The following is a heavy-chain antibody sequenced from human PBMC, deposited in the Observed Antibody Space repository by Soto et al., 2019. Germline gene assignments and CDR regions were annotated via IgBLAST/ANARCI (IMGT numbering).Heavy chain of an antibody. CDR1: GFTFSNHA. D-gene: IGHD3-16*01. CDR2: ISGNANDI. J-gene: IGHJ4*02. Sequence: EVHLLESGGALVQPGGSLRLSCAASGFTFSNHAMNWVRQAPGKGLEWLSAISGNANDIYYADSVKGRFTISRDSSTNTVLLQMNSLRAEDTALYYCAKKRSGSWSMGCFDSWGQGTLVTVSS. V-gene: IGHV3-23*01. CDR3: AKKRSGSWSMGCFDS.